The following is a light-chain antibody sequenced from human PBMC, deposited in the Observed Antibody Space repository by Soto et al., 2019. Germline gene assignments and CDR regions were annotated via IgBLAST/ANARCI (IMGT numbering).Light chain of an antibody. CDR3: QQYENLPT. J-gene: IGKJ5*01. Sequence: AIRMTQSPSSLSASTGDRVTITFRASQGISSYLAWYQQKPGKAPKLLIDAASTLQSGVPSRFSGSGSGTDFTFTISRLQPEDIATYYCQQYENLPTFGQGTRLEIK. CDR2: AAS. V-gene: IGKV1-8*01. CDR1: QGISSY.